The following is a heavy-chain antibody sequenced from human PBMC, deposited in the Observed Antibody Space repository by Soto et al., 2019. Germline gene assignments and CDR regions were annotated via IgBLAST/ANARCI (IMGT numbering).Heavy chain of an antibody. J-gene: IGHJ4*02. Sequence: ASVKVSCKASGYTFTAFYMHWARQAPGQGLEWMGWINPASGDTKYAQKFQGRVTMTRDTSTSTAYMELSRLTSDDTAVYYCSSDRTPRSGSHYYFDYWGQGTLVTVSS. D-gene: IGHD3-10*01. CDR1: GYTFTAFY. CDR3: SSDRTPRSGSHYYFDY. CDR2: INPASGDT. V-gene: IGHV1-2*02.